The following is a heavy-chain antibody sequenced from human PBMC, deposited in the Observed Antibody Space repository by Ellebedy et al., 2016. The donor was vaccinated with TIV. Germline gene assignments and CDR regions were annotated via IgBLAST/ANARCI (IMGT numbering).Heavy chain of an antibody. Sequence: GESLKISCVASGFTFSSYWMSWVRQAPGKGLEWVANIKQDGSEKYYVDSVKGRFTISRDNAENSLYLQMNSLRAEDTAVYYCAREGVLAQVAYFQHWGQGTLVTVSS. D-gene: IGHD5-12*01. V-gene: IGHV3-7*01. J-gene: IGHJ1*01. CDR3: AREGVLAQVAYFQH. CDR2: IKQDGSEK. CDR1: GFTFSSYW.